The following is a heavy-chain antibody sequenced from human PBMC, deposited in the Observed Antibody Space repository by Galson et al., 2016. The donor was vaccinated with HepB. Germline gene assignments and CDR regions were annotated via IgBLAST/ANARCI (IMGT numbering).Heavy chain of an antibody. CDR2: MRQDGSEK. Sequence: SLRLSCAASGFTFSRYWMSWVRQAPGKGLEWVANMRQDGSEKYYVGSVRGRFTISRDNAKNSLYLQMNSLRAEDTAVYYCARGPYSSSKAFDYWGQGTLVTVSS. CDR1: GFTFSRYW. J-gene: IGHJ4*02. CDR3: ARGPYSSSKAFDY. V-gene: IGHV3-7*01. D-gene: IGHD6-6*01.